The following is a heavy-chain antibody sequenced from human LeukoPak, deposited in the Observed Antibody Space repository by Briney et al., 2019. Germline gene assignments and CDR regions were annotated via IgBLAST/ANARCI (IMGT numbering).Heavy chain of an antibody. CDR2: ISSSGGST. CDR3: ARKRERYYDSPIDY. J-gene: IGHJ4*02. CDR1: EFTFSNFA. V-gene: IGHV3-23*01. D-gene: IGHD3-22*01. Sequence: PGGSLRLSCAASEFTFSNFAMSWVRQAPGKGLEWVSGISSSGGSTDYADSVKGRFTISRDNSKNTLYLQMNSLRVEDTAVYYCARKRERYYDSPIDYWGQGILVTVSS.